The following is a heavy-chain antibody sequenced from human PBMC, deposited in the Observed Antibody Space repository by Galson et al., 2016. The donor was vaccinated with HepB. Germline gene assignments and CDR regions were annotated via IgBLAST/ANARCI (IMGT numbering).Heavy chain of an antibody. CDR3: ARSRVGDNDVFDL. CDR2: ISSYNGNT. Sequence: SVKVSCKASGYTFTSYGINWVRQAPGQGLEWMGWISSYNGNTKYAQKFQGRVTMTTDTSTSTAYMELRSLRSDDTAVYHCARSRVGDNDVFDLWGQGTMVTVSS. J-gene: IGHJ3*01. CDR1: GYTFTSYG. D-gene: IGHD2-21*02. V-gene: IGHV1-18*01.